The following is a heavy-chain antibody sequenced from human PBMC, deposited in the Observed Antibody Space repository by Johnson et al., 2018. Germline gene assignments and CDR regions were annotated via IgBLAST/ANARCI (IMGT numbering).Heavy chain of an antibody. Sequence: QVQLVQSGGGVVQPGRSLRLSCAASGFTFSSYAMHWVRQAPGKGLEWVAVISYDGSNKYYADSVKGRFTISRDNSKNTLYLHMNSRRAAGTAVSYCRSRVGSGYSSAGMTKYFQHWGQGTLVTVSS. CDR1: GFTFSSYA. J-gene: IGHJ1*01. CDR2: ISYDGSNK. CDR3: RSRVGSGYSSAGMTKYFQH. V-gene: IGHV3-30-3*01. D-gene: IGHD6-19*01.